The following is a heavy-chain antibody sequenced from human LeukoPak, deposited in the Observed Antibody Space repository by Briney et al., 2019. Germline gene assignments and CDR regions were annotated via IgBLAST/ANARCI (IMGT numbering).Heavy chain of an antibody. CDR2: IYPGDSDT. Sequence: LGESLKISCKGSGYSFTSYWIGWVRQMPGKGLEWMGIIYPGDSDTRYSPSFQGQVTISADKSISTAYLQWSSLKASDTAMYYCARRAYYYDSSGFGYYMDVWGKGTTVTISS. CDR1: GYSFTSYW. D-gene: IGHD3-22*01. CDR3: ARRAYYYDSSGFGYYMDV. J-gene: IGHJ6*03. V-gene: IGHV5-51*01.